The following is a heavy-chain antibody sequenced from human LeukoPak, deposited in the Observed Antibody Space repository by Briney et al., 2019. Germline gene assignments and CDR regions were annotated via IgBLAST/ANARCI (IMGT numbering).Heavy chain of an antibody. J-gene: IGHJ5*02. CDR1: GFTFSSHA. V-gene: IGHV3-23*01. CDR3: AKEPESIAWSAGFDP. Sequence: GSLRLSCAAFGFTFSSHAMSWVRQAPGKGLEWVSAISGSGGSTYYADSVKGRFTVSRGNSKNTLYLQMNSLRAEDTAVYYCAKEPESIAWSAGFDPGGREPWSPSPQ. CDR2: ISGSGGST. D-gene: IGHD6-19*01.